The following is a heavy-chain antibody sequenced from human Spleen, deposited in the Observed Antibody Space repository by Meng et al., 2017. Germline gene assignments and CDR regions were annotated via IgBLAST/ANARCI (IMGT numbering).Heavy chain of an antibody. Sequence: VQLQQWGAGLLKPSETSSLTCAVYGGSFSGYYWSRIRQPPGKGLEWIGEINHSGSTNYNPSLKSRVTISVDTSKNQFSLKLSSVTAADTAVYYWARVKVPYDYVWGSYRWPFDYWGQGTLVTVSS. V-gene: IGHV4-34*01. D-gene: IGHD3-16*02. CDR3: ARVKVPYDYVWGSYRWPFDY. CDR1: GGSFSGYY. CDR2: INHSGST. J-gene: IGHJ4*02.